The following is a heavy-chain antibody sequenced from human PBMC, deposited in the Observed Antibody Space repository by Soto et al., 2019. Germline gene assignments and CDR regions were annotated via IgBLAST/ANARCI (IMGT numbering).Heavy chain of an antibody. CDR1: GYTFTGYY. Sequence: ASVKVSCKTSGYTFTGYYMHWVRQAPGQGLEWMGWINPICGSTNYAQKFQGWVTMTRDTSTSTAYMELSSLRTEDTAVYYCARYVPPVTPHTGYYGMDVWGQGTTVTVSS. CDR2: INPICGST. V-gene: IGHV1-2*04. CDR3: ARYVPPVTPHTGYYGMDV. J-gene: IGHJ6*02. D-gene: IGHD3-16*01.